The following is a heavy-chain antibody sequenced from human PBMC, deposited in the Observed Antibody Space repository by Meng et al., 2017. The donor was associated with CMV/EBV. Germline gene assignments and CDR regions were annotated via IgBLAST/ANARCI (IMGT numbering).Heavy chain of an antibody. J-gene: IGHJ4*02. CDR1: GFTFSSYW. Sequence: ETLSLTCAASGFTFSSYWMSWVRQAPGKGLEWVANIKQDGSEKYYVDSVKGRFTISRDNAKNSLYLQMNSLRAEDTAVYYCARTELELYFDYWGQGTLVTVS. CDR2: IKQDGSEK. CDR3: ARTELELYFDY. D-gene: IGHD1-7*01. V-gene: IGHV3-7*01.